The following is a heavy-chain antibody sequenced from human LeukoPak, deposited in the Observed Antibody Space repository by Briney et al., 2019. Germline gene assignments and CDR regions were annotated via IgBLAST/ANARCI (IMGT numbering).Heavy chain of an antibody. D-gene: IGHD1-1*01. CDR3: ARGGGTIKGYFDL. Sequence: SETLSLTCAVSGYSISGGYYWGWIRQPPGKGLEWIGSIFHSGTTYYNPSLKIRVTISVDTSKNQFSLTLSSVTAADTAVYYCARGGGTIKGYFDLWGRGTLVTVSS. J-gene: IGHJ2*01. V-gene: IGHV4-38-2*01. CDR1: GYSISGGYY. CDR2: IFHSGTT.